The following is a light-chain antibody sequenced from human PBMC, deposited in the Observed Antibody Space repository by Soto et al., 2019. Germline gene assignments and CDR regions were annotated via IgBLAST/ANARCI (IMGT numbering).Light chain of an antibody. J-gene: IGLJ3*02. CDR1: TSNIGAGYD. CDR2: GNR. V-gene: IGLV1-40*01. CDR3: HSYDRSLLWV. Sequence: QSVLTQPPSVSGAPGQRVTISCTGGTSNIGAGYDVHWYQQFPGTAPKLLIFGNRYRPSGVPDRFSGSQSGTSASLAITGLQAEDEADYYCHSYDRSLLWVFGGGTKLTVL.